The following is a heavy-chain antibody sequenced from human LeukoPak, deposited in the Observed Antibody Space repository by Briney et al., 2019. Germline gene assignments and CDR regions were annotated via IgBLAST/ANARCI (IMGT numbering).Heavy chain of an antibody. J-gene: IGHJ4*02. D-gene: IGHD3-3*01. V-gene: IGHV1-24*01. Sequence: ASVRVSCKVSGYSVTELSMQWVRQAPGKGLECLGGFDPEEAKMVYAQKFQGRVTMPEDTSTDTAYMELRGLTSEDTAVYYCATRSGDFWSGYVDWGQGTLVAVSS. CDR2: FDPEEAKM. CDR3: ATRSGDFWSGYVD. CDR1: GYSVTELS.